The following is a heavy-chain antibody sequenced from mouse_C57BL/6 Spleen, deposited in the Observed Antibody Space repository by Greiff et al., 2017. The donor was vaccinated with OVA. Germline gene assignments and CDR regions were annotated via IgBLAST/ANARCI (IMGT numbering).Heavy chain of an antibody. D-gene: IGHD3-2*02. V-gene: IGHV1-61*01. J-gene: IGHJ3*01. CDR2: IYPSDSET. Sequence: QVQLQQPGAELVRPGSSVKLSCKASGYTFTSYWMDWVKQRPGQGLEWIGNIYPSDSETHYNQKFKDKATLTVDKSSSTAYMQLSSLTSEDSAVYYCARGDPETAQASWFAYWGQGTLVTVSA. CDR1: GYTFTSYW. CDR3: ARGDPETAQASWFAY.